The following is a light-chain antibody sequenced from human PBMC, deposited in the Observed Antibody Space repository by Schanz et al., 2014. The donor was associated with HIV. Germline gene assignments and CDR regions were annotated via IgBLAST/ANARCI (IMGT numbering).Light chain of an antibody. Sequence: EIVLTQSPATLSLSPGERATLSCRASQSVSSYLAWYQQKPGQAPRLLIYDASNRATGIPARFSGSGSGTDFTLTISSLEPEDFAVYYCQHYNNWLGTFGQGTKVEIK. V-gene: IGKV3-11*01. J-gene: IGKJ1*01. CDR3: QHYNNWLGT. CDR1: QSVSSY. CDR2: DAS.